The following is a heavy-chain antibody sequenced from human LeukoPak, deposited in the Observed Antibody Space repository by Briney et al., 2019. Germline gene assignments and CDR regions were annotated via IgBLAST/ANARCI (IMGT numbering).Heavy chain of an antibody. CDR3: AKEREDYGDYVFDY. CDR2: ISSSSYT. D-gene: IGHD4-17*01. J-gene: IGHJ4*02. Sequence: GGSLRLSCAASGFTFSDYYMSWIRQAPGKGLEWVSYISSSSYTNYADSVKGRFTIPRDNAKNSPYLQMNSLRAEDTAVYYCAKEREDYGDYVFDYWGQGTLVTVSS. V-gene: IGHV3-11*06. CDR1: GFTFSDYY.